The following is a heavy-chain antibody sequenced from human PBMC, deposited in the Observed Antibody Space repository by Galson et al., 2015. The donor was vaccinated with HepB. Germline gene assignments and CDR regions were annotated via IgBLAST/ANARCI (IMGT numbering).Heavy chain of an antibody. V-gene: IGHV3-33*08. Sequence: SLRLSCAASGFTFSSYGMHWVRQAPGKGLEWVAVIWYDGSNKNYADSVKGRFTISRDNSKNTLYLQMNSLRAEDTAVYYCARGGYSGQLDYWGQGTQVTVSS. CDR1: GFTFSSYG. D-gene: IGHD5-12*01. CDR3: ARGGYSGQLDY. CDR2: IWYDGSNK. J-gene: IGHJ4*02.